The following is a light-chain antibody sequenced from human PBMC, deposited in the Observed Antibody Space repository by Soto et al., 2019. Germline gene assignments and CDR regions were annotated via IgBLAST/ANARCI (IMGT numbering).Light chain of an antibody. J-gene: IGKJ2*01. V-gene: IGKV3-20*01. CDR2: GAS. Sequence: EIVLTQSPGTLSLSPGERATLSCRASQSVSSNSLAWYQQKPGQAPRLLINGASARAAGIPDRFSGSGSGTDFTLTISRLESEDFAVYYCQQYANSYTFGQGTKVDIK. CDR1: QSVSSNS. CDR3: QQYANSYT.